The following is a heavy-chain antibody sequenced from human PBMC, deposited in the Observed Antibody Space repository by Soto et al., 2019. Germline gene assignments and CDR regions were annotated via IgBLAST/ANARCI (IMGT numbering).Heavy chain of an antibody. Sequence: GGSLRLSCAASGLTLSNYWMHWVRQAAGKGLVWVSRINPDGTSSNSADSVRGRFTISRDNAKNTVYLEMNSLRDEDTAVYYCAHSTTLDWFDPWGEGTMVTVSS. J-gene: IGHJ5*02. CDR1: GLTLSNYW. CDR2: INPDGTSS. D-gene: IGHD2-2*01. CDR3: AHSTTLDWFDP. V-gene: IGHV3-74*01.